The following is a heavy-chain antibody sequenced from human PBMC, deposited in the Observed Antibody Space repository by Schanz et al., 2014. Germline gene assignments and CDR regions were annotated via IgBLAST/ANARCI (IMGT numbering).Heavy chain of an antibody. CDR2: ISGSGGST. CDR1: GFTFSTYA. CDR3: AKGIGYCSAGTCYDCYYYGLDV. D-gene: IGHD2-15*01. J-gene: IGHJ6*02. Sequence: EVQLLDSGGGLVQPGGSLRLSCVASGFTFSTYAMSWVRQAPGKGLEWVSAISGSGGSTYYADSLKGRFTISRDNSKNTLYLQMNSLRADDTAVYYCAKGIGYCSAGTCYDCYYYGLDVRGQGTTVTVSS. V-gene: IGHV3-23*01.